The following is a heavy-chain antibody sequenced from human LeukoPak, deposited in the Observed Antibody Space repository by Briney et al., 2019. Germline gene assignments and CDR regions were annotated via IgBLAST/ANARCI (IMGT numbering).Heavy chain of an antibody. CDR3: AKEESDIVVVVAAFDY. CDR2: ISGSGGST. J-gene: IGHJ4*02. V-gene: IGHV3-23*01. Sequence: GGSLRLSCAASGFTFSSYGMSWVRQAPGKGLEWVSAISGSGGSTYYADSVKGRFTISRDNSKNTLYQQMNSLRAEDTAVYYCAKEESDIVVVVAAFDYWGQGTLVTVSS. D-gene: IGHD2-15*01. CDR1: GFTFSSYG.